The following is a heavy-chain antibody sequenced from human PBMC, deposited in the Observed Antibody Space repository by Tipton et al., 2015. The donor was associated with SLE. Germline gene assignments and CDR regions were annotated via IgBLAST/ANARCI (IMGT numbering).Heavy chain of an antibody. Sequence: LVQSGAEVKKPGASVKVSCKASGYTFTSYGISWVRQAPGQGLEWMGWISAYNGNTNYAQKLQGRVTMTTDTSTSTAYMELRSLRSDDTAVYYCARQELNQLELKGYYYYMDVWGKGTTVTVSS. V-gene: IGHV1-18*01. CDR2: ISAYNGNT. CDR3: ARQELNQLELKGYYYYMDV. CDR1: GYTFTSYG. J-gene: IGHJ6*03. D-gene: IGHD1-7*01.